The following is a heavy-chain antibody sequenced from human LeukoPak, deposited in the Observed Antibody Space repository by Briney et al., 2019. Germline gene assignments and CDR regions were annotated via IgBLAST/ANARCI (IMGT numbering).Heavy chain of an antibody. CDR3: AKIGYPDY. Sequence: GGSLRLSCAASGFTLTNYAMSWVRQAPGKGLEWVSTISSGGGSLYCADSVKGRFTISRDNSKNTLYLQMNSLRVEDTAVYYCAKIGYPDYWGQGTLATVSS. CDR2: ISSGGGSL. V-gene: IGHV3-23*01. J-gene: IGHJ4*02. D-gene: IGHD6-13*01. CDR1: GFTLTNYA.